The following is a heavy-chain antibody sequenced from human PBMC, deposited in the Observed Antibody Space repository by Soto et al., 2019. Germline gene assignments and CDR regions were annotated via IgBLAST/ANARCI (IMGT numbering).Heavy chain of an antibody. CDR1: GFTFSSYA. Sequence: GGSLRLSCAASGFTFSSYAMHWVRQAPGKGLEWVAVISYDGSNKYYADSVKGRFTISRDNSKNTLYLQMNSLRAEDTAVYYCAREYAAADPYYYGMDVWGQGTTVTVS. CDR2: ISYDGSNK. J-gene: IGHJ6*02. CDR3: AREYAAADPYYYGMDV. D-gene: IGHD6-13*01. V-gene: IGHV3-30-3*01.